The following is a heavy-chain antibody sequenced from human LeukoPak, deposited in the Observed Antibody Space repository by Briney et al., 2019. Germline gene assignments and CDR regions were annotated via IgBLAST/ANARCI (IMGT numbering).Heavy chain of an antibody. V-gene: IGHV3-23*01. CDR3: AKDRFSNYDFWSGYWNDAFDI. D-gene: IGHD3-3*01. CDR1: GFTFSIYA. Sequence: GSLRLSCAASGFTFSIYAMSWVRQAPGKGLEWVSAISGSGGSTYYADSVKGRFTISRDNSKNTLYLQMNSLRAEDTAVYYCAKDRFSNYDFWSGYWNDAFDIWGQGTMVTVSS. J-gene: IGHJ3*02. CDR2: ISGSGGST.